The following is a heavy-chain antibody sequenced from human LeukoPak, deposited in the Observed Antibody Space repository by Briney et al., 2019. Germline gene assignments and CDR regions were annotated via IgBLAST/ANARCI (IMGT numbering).Heavy chain of an antibody. Sequence: PSETLSLTCTVSGGSISSGDYYWSWIRQPPGKGLEWIGYIFYSGSTYYNPSLKSRLTISINTSKNQFSLKLSSVTAADTAVYYCASRRGLTMVRGINYWFGPWGQGTLVTASS. V-gene: IGHV4-30-4*01. CDR3: ASRRGLTMVRGINYWFGP. D-gene: IGHD3-10*01. CDR2: IFYSGST. CDR1: GGSISSGDYY. J-gene: IGHJ5*02.